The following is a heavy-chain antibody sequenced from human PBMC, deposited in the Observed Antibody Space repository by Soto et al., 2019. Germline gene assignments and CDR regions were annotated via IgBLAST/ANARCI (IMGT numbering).Heavy chain of an antibody. D-gene: IGHD1-20*01. CDR1: GFTFSDHQ. CDR2: ITYSSSLI. CDR3: ASDISPHTRAFEY. Sequence: QVQLVESGGGLVNPGGSLRLSCEASGFTFSDHQMAWFRQAPGKGLEWVSYITYSSSLIQYADSVRGRFTISRDNAKNSLYLQMNSLRDDDTAVYYCASDISPHTRAFEYWGQGSLVTVSS. V-gene: IGHV3-11*06. J-gene: IGHJ4*02.